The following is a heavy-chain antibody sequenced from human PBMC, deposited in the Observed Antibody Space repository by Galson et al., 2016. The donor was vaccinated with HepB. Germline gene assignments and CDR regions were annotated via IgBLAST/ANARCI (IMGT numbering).Heavy chain of an antibody. V-gene: IGHV3-30-3*01. CDR2: ISYDGGTK. CDR1: GFTFSNYA. Sequence: SLRLSCAASGFTFSNYAMHWGRQAPGRGLEWVAVISYDGGTKNSADSVKGRFTISRDNSKNTLYLQMNSLTTEDTAVYYCARDRQETRYYYHGMDVWGQGTLVTVSS. D-gene: IGHD5-24*01. J-gene: IGHJ6*02. CDR3: ARDRQETRYYYHGMDV.